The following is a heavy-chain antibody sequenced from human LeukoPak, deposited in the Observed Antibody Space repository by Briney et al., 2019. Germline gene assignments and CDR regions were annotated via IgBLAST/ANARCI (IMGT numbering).Heavy chain of an antibody. CDR3: ARDREGIHPISDAFDI. V-gene: IGHV1-18*01. D-gene: IGHD3-10*01. J-gene: IGHJ3*02. CDR1: GGTFSSYA. Sequence: GASVKVSCKASGGTFSSYAIRWVRQAPGQGLEWMGWISAYNGNTNYAQKLQGRVTMTTDTSTSTAYMELRSLRSDDTAVYYCARDREGIHPISDAFDIWGQGTMVTVSS. CDR2: ISAYNGNT.